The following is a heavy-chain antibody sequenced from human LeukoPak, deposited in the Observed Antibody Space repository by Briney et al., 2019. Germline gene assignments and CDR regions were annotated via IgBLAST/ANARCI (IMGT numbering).Heavy chain of an antibody. CDR1: GFTFSNAW. V-gene: IGHV3-15*01. CDR2: IKNKTDGGTT. D-gene: IGHD2-21*01. CDR3: TTGDSRSSY. Sequence: PGGSLRLSCAASGFTFSNAWMSWVRQAPGKGLEWVGRIKNKTDGGTTDYAAPVKGRFTISRDDSKNTLYLQMNSLKTEDTAVYYCTTGDSRSSYWGQGTLVTVSS. J-gene: IGHJ4*02.